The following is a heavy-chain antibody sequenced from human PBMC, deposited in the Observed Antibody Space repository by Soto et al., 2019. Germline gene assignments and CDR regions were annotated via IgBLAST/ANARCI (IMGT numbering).Heavy chain of an antibody. Sequence: ASETLSLTCTVSGGSISSGDYYWSWIRQPPGKGMEWFGYIYYSGSTYYNPSLKSRVTISVDTSKNQFSLKLSSVTAADTAVYYCARGXYDFWSGLYYYYYGMDVWGQGTTVTVSS. CDR1: GGSISSGDYY. V-gene: IGHV4-30-4*01. J-gene: IGHJ6*02. D-gene: IGHD3-3*01. CDR3: ARGXYDFWSGLYYYYYGMDV. CDR2: IYYSGST.